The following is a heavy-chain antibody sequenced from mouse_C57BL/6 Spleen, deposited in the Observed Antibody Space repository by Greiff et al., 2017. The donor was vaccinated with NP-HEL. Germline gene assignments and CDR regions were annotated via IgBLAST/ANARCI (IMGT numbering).Heavy chain of an antibody. D-gene: IGHD2-4*01. CDR1: GFNIKDYY. Sequence: EVQLQQSGAELVKPGASVKLSCTASGFNIKDYYMHWVKQRTEQGLEWIGRIDPEDGETKYAPKFKGKATITADTSSNTAYLQLSSLTSEDTAVYYGARREGYDDAEGDLAYWGQGTLVTVSA. CDR3: ARREGYDDAEGDLAY. CDR2: IDPEDGET. V-gene: IGHV14-2*01. J-gene: IGHJ3*01.